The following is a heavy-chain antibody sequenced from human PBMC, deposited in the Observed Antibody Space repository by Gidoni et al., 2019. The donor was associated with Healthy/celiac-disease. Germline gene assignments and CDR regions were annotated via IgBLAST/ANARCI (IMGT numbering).Heavy chain of an antibody. CDR1: GSTFTSYA. CDR3: ARDRFSSGSNDAFDI. CDR2: IHAGNGNT. D-gene: IGHD6-19*01. J-gene: IGHJ3*02. V-gene: IGHV1-3*01. Sequence: QVQLVQSGAAVKKPGASVQVSCQADGSTFTSYAMHWVRQAPGQRLEWRGWIHAGNGNTKYSQKFQGRVTITRDTSASTAYMELSSLRSEDTAVYYCARDRFSSGSNDAFDIWGQGTMVTVSS.